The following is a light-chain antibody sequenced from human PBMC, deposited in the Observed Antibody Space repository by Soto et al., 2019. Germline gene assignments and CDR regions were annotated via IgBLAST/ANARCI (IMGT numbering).Light chain of an antibody. CDR3: QHYETYPA. Sequence: DIQMTQSPSTLSAYVGDSVTIACRASQSISSWLAWYQQKPGIAPKLLISDASSLESGVPSRFSGSGSGTEFTLTISSLQPDDFATYYCQHYETYPAFGQGTKVDIK. V-gene: IGKV1-5*01. CDR2: DAS. J-gene: IGKJ1*01. CDR1: QSISSW.